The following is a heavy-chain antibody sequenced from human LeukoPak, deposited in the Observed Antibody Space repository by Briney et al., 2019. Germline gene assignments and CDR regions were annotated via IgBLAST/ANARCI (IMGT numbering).Heavy chain of an antibody. V-gene: IGHV3-48*03. CDR3: AREPRARSGWSFDY. D-gene: IGHD6-19*01. CDR1: GFTFDDYG. Sequence: SGGSLRLSCAASGFTFDDYGMSWVRQAPGKGLEWVSYISSSGSTIYYADSVKGRFTISRDNAKNSLYLQMNSLRAEDTAVYYCAREPRARSGWSFDYWGQGTLVTVSS. CDR2: ISSSGSTI. J-gene: IGHJ4*02.